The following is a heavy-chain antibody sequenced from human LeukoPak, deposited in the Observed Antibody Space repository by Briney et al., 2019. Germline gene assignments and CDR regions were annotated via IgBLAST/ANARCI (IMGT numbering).Heavy chain of an antibody. Sequence: SETLSFTCAVYGGSFSGYYWSWIRQPPGKGLEWIGEINHSGSTNYNPSLKSRVTISVDTSKNQFSLKLSSVTAADTAVYYCARALNSGSYYYWGQGTLVTVSS. J-gene: IGHJ4*02. V-gene: IGHV4-34*01. CDR3: ARALNSGSYYY. CDR1: GGSFSGYY. D-gene: IGHD1-26*01. CDR2: INHSGST.